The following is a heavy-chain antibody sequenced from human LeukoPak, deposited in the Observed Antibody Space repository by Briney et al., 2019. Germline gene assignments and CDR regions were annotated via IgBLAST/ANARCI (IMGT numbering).Heavy chain of an antibody. Sequence: SETLSLPCTVSGGFISSSSYYWDWIRQPPGKGLEWIGSIYYSGSTNYNPSLKSRVTISGDTSKNQFSLKLSSVTAADTAVYYCASTITVTTDYWGQGTLVTVSS. CDR2: IYYSGST. V-gene: IGHV4-39*07. J-gene: IGHJ4*02. CDR1: GGFISSSSYY. CDR3: ASTITVTTDY. D-gene: IGHD4-17*01.